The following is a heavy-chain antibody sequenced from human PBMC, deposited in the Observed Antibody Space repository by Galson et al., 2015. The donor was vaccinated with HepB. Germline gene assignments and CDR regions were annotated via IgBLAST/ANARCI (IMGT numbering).Heavy chain of an antibody. CDR1: GYTFTSCA. Sequence: SVKVSCKASGYTFTSCAMNWVRQAPGQGLEWMGWINTNTGNPTYAQGFTGRFVFSLDTSVSTAYLQISSLKAEDTAVYYCARVRSSSWYEVDAFDIWGQGTMVTVSS. J-gene: IGHJ3*02. V-gene: IGHV7-4-1*02. CDR2: INTNTGNP. CDR3: ARVRSSSWYEVDAFDI. D-gene: IGHD6-13*01.